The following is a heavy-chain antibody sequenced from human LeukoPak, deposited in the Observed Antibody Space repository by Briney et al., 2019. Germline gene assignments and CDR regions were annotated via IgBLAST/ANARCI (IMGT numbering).Heavy chain of an antibody. V-gene: IGHV3-48*04. Sequence: GGSLRLSCAASGFTFSTYAMNWVRQAPGKGLDGVSYISSSSSTIYYPDSGKGRFTISRDNAKDSLYLQMNSLRAEDTAVYYCASMSTYCGGHCYFFDYWGQGTLVTVSS. CDR2: ISSSSSTI. D-gene: IGHD2-21*02. CDR3: ASMSTYCGGHCYFFDY. J-gene: IGHJ4*02. CDR1: GFTFSTYA.